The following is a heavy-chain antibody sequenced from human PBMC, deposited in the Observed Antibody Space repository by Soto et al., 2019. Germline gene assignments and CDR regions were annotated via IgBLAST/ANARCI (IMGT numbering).Heavy chain of an antibody. CDR2: ISAYNGNT. J-gene: IGHJ6*02. Sequence: ASVKVSCKASGYTFTSYGISWVRQAPGQGLEWMGWISAYNGNTNYAQKLQGRVTMTTDTSTSTAYMELRSLRSDDTAVYYCARPIREPVAGFYGMDVWGQGTTVNV. CDR1: GYTFTSYG. D-gene: IGHD6-19*01. CDR3: ARPIREPVAGFYGMDV. V-gene: IGHV1-18*01.